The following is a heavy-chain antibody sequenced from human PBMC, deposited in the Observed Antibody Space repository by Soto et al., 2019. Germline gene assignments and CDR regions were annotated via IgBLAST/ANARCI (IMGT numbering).Heavy chain of an antibody. V-gene: IGHV4-31*03. CDR3: ARYSSSLSRPAFDP. J-gene: IGHJ5*02. CDR2: IYYSGST. CDR1: GGSMSSGGYY. Sequence: SETLSLTCTVSGGSMSSGGYYWSWIRQHPGKGLEWIGYIYYSGSTYYNPSLKSRVTISVDTSKNQFSLKLSSVTAADTAVYYCARYSSSLSRPAFDPCGQATLVTVSS. D-gene: IGHD6-6*01.